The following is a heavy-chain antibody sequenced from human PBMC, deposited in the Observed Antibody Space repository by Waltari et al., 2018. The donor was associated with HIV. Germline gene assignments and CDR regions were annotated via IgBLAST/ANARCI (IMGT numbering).Heavy chain of an antibody. J-gene: IGHJ5*02. D-gene: IGHD3-16*01. V-gene: IGHV3-72*01. CDR3: YRFGGDL. CDR2: ARDTADSYVT. CDR1: GFAFSDHH. Sequence: EVQLVESGGGLVQPGGSLRLSCAASGFAFSDHHMDWVRQAPGQGLKWDGRARDTADSYVTQYAASVKGRFTISRDDSKNSLFLEMSNMRSEDTAVYYCYRFGGDLWGQGTLVTVSS.